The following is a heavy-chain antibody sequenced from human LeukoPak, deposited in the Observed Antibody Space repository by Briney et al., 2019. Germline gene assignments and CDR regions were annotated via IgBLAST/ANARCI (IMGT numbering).Heavy chain of an antibody. CDR3: ARASHDYGDYSHFDY. J-gene: IGHJ4*02. Sequence: SETLSLTCTVSGGSISSYYWSWIRQSPGKGLECIGYIHYTGSTNYNPPLKSRVTISVETSKNQFSLKLKSVTAADTAVYYCARASHDYGDYSHFDYWGQGTLVTVSS. V-gene: IGHV4-59*01. CDR1: GGSISSYY. D-gene: IGHD4-17*01. CDR2: IHYTGST.